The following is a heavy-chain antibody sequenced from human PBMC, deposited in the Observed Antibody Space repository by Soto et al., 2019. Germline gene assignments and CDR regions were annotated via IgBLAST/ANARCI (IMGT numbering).Heavy chain of an antibody. J-gene: IGHJ6*02. D-gene: IGHD6-6*01. CDR3: ARDRLVLGHYGMDV. Sequence: GASVKVSCKASGGTFSSYAISWVRQAPGQGLEWMGGIIPIFGTANYAQKFQGRVTITADESTSTAYMELSSLRSEDTAVYYCARDRLVLGHYGMDVWGQGTTVTVSS. CDR2: IIPIFGTA. CDR1: GGTFSSYA. V-gene: IGHV1-69*13.